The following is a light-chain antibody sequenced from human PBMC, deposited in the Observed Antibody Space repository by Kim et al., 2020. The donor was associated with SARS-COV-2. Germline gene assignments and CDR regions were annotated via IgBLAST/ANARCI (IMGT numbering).Light chain of an antibody. CDR2: GAS. J-gene: IGKJ1*01. Sequence: EIVMTQSPATLSVSPGERATLSCRASQSVSSFLAWYQQKPGQAPRLLIYGASTRATGIPARFSGSGSGTEFTLTISSLQSEDFAVYYCQQDNNGARTFGQGTKVEIK. V-gene: IGKV3-15*01. CDR3: QQDNNGART. CDR1: QSVSSF.